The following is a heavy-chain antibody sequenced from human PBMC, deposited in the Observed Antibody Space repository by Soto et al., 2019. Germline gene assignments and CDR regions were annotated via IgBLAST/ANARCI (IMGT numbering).Heavy chain of an antibody. J-gene: IGHJ3*01. CDR3: ATWHERKHAYDV. CDR1: GFTFSIFP. CDR2: ISRSGDAI. D-gene: IGHD1-1*01. V-gene: IGHV3-23*01. Sequence: EVQVLESGGGLVQPGGSLRLSCAASGFTFSIFPMTWVRQAPGRGLEWVSAISRSGDAIYYADSVRGRFTTSSDSSKTTVYLQMNDLRPDDTAVYYCATWHERKHAYDVWGQGTTVTVSS.